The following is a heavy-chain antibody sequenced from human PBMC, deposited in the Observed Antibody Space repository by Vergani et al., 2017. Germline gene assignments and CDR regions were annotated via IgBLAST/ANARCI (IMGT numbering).Heavy chain of an antibody. D-gene: IGHD3-22*01. V-gene: IGHV3-53*01. J-gene: IGHJ3*02. CDR2: IYSGGST. CDR1: GFTVSSNY. Sequence: EVQLVESGGGLIQPGGSLRLSCAASGFTVSSNYMSWVRQAPGKGLEWVSVIYSGGSTYYADSVKGRFTISRVNSKNTLYLQMNSLRAEDTAVYYCARGGMIVVEDAFDIWGQGTMVTVSS. CDR3: ARGGMIVVEDAFDI.